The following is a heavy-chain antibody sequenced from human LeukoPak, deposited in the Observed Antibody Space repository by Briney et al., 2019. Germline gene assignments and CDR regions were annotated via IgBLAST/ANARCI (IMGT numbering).Heavy chain of an antibody. J-gene: IGHJ6*03. D-gene: IGHD1-14*01. Sequence: GRSLRLSCAASGFTFDDYAMHWVRQAPGKGLEWVSGISWNSGSIGYADSVKGRFTISRDNAKNSLYLQMNSLRAEDTALYYCAKDTNPRSSYYYMDVWGKGTTVTVSS. CDR3: AKDTNPRSSYYYMDV. V-gene: IGHV3-9*01. CDR1: GFTFDDYA. CDR2: ISWNSGSI.